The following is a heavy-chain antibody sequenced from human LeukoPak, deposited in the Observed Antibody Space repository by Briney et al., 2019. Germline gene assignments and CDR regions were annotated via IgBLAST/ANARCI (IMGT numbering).Heavy chain of an antibody. V-gene: IGHV4-4*07. J-gene: IGHJ4*02. D-gene: IGHD4-23*01. CDR1: GGSIRSYY. CDR2: IYTCGST. CDR3: ARVDYGGDSGHFDD. Sequence: SETLSLTCTFSGGSIRSYYCRWIRQPAATELEWIGRIYTCGSTNYNPPLHRQVTMSVDTSKKQFSLKLSSVTAADTAVYYCARVDYGGDSGHFDDWGQGTLVTVSS.